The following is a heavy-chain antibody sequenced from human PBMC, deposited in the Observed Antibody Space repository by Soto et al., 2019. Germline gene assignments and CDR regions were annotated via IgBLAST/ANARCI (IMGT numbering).Heavy chain of an antibody. CDR2: FNPNSGDT. J-gene: IGHJ4*02. Sequence: ASVKVSSKASGYIFTAYSMHWVRQAPGQGLGCVGWFNPNSGDTIYAQKFQGRVTLTGDTSISTAYMELYSLTSDDTAGYYCAREASAVISLDYWGQGTLVTVSS. CDR1: GYIFTAYS. V-gene: IGHV1-2*02. CDR3: AREASAVISLDY. D-gene: IGHD6-19*01.